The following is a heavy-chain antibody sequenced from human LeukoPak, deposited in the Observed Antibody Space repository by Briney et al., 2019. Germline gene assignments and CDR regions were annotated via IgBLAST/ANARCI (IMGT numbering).Heavy chain of an antibody. CDR3: AKDGGYDYHYYYYGMDV. CDR2: ISGSGGST. Sequence: PGGSLRLSCAASGFTFSSCAMSWVRQAPGKGLEWVSAISGSGGSTYYADSVKGRFTISRDNSKNTLYLQMNSLRAEDTAVYYCAKDGGYDYHYYYYGMDVWGQGTTVTVSS. J-gene: IGHJ6*02. CDR1: GFTFSSCA. V-gene: IGHV3-23*01. D-gene: IGHD5-12*01.